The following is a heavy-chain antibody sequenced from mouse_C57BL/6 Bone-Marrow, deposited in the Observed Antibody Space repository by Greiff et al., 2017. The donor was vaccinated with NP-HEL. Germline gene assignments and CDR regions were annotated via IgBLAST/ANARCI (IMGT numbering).Heavy chain of an antibody. Sequence: QVQLQQPGAELVKPGASVKLSCKASGYTFTSYWMHWVKQRPGQGLEWIGMIHPNSGSTNYNEKFKSKATLTVDKSSSTAYMQLSSLTSEDSAVYDCADGGYYGSSPAWFAYWGQGTLVTVSA. J-gene: IGHJ3*01. CDR3: ADGGYYGSSPAWFAY. V-gene: IGHV1-64*01. CDR2: IHPNSGST. CDR1: GYTFTSYW. D-gene: IGHD1-1*01.